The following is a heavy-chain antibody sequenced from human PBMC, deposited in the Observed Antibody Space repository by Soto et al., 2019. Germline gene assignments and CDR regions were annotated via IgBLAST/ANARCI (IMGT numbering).Heavy chain of an antibody. CDR2: IYYSGST. CDR1: GGSISSGGYY. V-gene: IGHV4-31*03. Sequence: QVQLQESGPGLVKPSQTLSLTCTVSGGSISSGGYYWSWIRQHPGKGLEWIGYIYYSGSTYYKPSIKSRVTISVDTSKNPFSLKLSSVTAADTAVYYCERDYYSSGSYAYHWFDPWGQGTLVTVSS. J-gene: IGHJ5*02. CDR3: ERDYYSSGSYAYHWFDP. D-gene: IGHD3-10*01.